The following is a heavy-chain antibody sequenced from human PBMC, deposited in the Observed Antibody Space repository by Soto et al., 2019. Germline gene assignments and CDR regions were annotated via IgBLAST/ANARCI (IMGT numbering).Heavy chain of an antibody. CDR2: ISGSGGST. D-gene: IGHD4-17*01. V-gene: IGHV3-23*01. J-gene: IGHJ4*02. CDR1: GFTFSSYA. CDR3: ANQREGDYLLLDY. Sequence: GGSLGLSCAASGFTFSSYAMSWVRQAPGKGLEWVSAISGSGGSTYYADSVKGRFTISRDNSKNTLYLQMNSLRAEVTAVYYCANQREGDYLLLDYWGQGTLVTVSS.